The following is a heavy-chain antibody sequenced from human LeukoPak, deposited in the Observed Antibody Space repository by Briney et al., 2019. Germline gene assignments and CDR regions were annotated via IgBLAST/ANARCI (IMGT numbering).Heavy chain of an antibody. J-gene: IGHJ2*01. CDR3: ARSGGYCGSTTCHVKYFDL. Sequence: SETLSLTCTVSGESISSSSDYWGWVRQPPGKVLEWIGSIYYSGSTYYNPSLRSRVTISLDTSKNQFSLKLSSVTAADTAVYYCARSGGYCGSTTCHVKYFDLWGRGTLVTVSS. D-gene: IGHD2-2*01. CDR2: IYYSGST. V-gene: IGHV4-39*01. CDR1: GESISSSSDY.